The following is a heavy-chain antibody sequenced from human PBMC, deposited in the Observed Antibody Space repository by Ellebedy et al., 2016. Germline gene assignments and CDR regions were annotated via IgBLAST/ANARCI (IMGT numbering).Heavy chain of an antibody. CDR2: ISSSSSYT. CDR1: GFTFSDYY. J-gene: IGHJ6*02. Sequence: GESLKISCAASGFTFSDYYMSRIRQAPGKGLEWASYISSSSSYTNYADSVKGRFTISRDNAKNSLYLQMNSLRAEDTAVYYCARSRGMDVWGQGTTVTVSS. V-gene: IGHV3-11*03. CDR3: ARSRGMDV.